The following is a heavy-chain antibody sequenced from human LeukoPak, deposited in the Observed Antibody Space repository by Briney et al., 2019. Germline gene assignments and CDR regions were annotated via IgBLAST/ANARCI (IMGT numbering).Heavy chain of an antibody. CDR2: IYTSGST. J-gene: IGHJ4*02. CDR3: ARGSQYDFWSGYYEDYYFDY. Sequence: SETLSLTCTVSGGSISSYYWSWIRQPAGKGLEWIGRIYTSGSTNYNPSLKSRVTMSVDTSKNQFSLKLSSVTAADTAVYYCARGSQYDFWSGYYEDYYFDYWGQGTLVTVSS. CDR1: GGSISSYY. D-gene: IGHD3-3*01. V-gene: IGHV4-4*07.